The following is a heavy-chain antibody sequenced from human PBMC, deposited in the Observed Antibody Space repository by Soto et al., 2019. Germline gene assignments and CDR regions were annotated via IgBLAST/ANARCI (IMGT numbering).Heavy chain of an antibody. V-gene: IGHV3-15*01. CDR2: IKSKTDGGTT. J-gene: IGHJ4*02. Sequence: EVQLVESGGDLVKPGGSLTLSCAASASTFSNAWMSWVRQAPGKGLEWVARIKSKTDGGTTDYAAPVKGRFTISRDDSKNTLYLHMNSLKPDDTAMYYCSTYDYIWGSDRYRWAYWCQGTLVTVSS. D-gene: IGHD3-16*02. CDR3: STYDYIWGSDRYRWAY. CDR1: ASTFSNAW.